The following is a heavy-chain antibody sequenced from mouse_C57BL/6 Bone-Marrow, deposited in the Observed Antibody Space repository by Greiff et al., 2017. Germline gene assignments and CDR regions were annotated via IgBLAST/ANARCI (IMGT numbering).Heavy chain of an antibody. V-gene: IGHV1-5*01. Sequence: VQLQQSGTVLARPGASVKMSCKTSGYTFTSYWMHWVKQRPGQGLEWIGAIYPGNSDTSYNQKFKGKAKLTAVTSASTAYMELSSLTNEDSAVYYCTRSLYASGAMVYWAQGTSVTVAS. CDR2: IYPGNSDT. D-gene: IGHD2-3*01. CDR3: TRSLYASGAMVY. J-gene: IGHJ4*01. CDR1: GYTFTSYW.